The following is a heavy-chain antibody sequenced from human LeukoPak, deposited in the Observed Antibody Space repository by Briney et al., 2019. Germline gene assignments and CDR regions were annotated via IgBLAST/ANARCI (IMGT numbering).Heavy chain of an antibody. J-gene: IGHJ4*02. CDR2: IYYSGST. CDR3: ARGWYDSPFDY. Sequence: SETLSLTCTVSGGSISSSSYYWGWIRQPPGKGLEWIGNIYYSGSTYYNPSLKSRVTISVDTSKNQFSLKLSSVTAADTAVYYCARGWYDSPFDYWGQGTLVTVSS. CDR1: GGSISSSSYY. D-gene: IGHD6-19*01. V-gene: IGHV4-39*01.